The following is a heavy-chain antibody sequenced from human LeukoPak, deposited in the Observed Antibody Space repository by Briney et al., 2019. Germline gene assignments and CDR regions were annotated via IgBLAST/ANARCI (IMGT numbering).Heavy chain of an antibody. CDR1: GFTFSTYG. CDR3: AREAWGTVTDY. D-gene: IGHD4-17*01. J-gene: IGHJ4*02. Sequence: GGSLRLSCAASGFTFSTYGMHWVRQAPGKGLEWVAVISYDGSNKYYADSVKGRFTISRDNSKNTLYLQMNSLRAEDTAVYYCAREAWGTVTDYWGLGTLVTVSS. CDR2: ISYDGSNK. V-gene: IGHV3-30*03.